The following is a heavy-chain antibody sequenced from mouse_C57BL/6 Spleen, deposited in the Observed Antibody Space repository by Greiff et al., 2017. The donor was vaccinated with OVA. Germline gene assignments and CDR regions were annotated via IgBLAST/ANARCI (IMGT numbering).Heavy chain of an antibody. J-gene: IGHJ3*01. V-gene: IGHV1-53*01. CDR1: GYTFTSYW. Sequence: QVQLQQPGTELVKPGASVKLSCKASGYTFTSYWMPWVKQRPGKGLEWIGNISRSNGGTNYNEKFKSKATLTVDKSSSTAYMQLSNLTSEDAAIYYCARNGNYEGFAYWGQGTLVTVSA. D-gene: IGHD2-1*01. CDR2: ISRSNGGT. CDR3: ARNGNYEGFAY.